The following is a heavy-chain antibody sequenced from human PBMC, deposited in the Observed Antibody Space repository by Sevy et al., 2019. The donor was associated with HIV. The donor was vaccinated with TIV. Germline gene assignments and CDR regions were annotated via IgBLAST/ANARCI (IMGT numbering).Heavy chain of an antibody. J-gene: IGHJ3*02. D-gene: IGHD3-16*02. Sequence: ASVKVPCKASGYTFTGYYMHWVRQAPGQGLEWMGWINPNSGGTNYAQKFQGRVTMTRDTSISTAYMELSRLRSDDTAVYYCARDRLRLGELSLSPSDAFDIWGQGTMVTVSS. CDR1: GYTFTGYY. V-gene: IGHV1-2*02. CDR3: ARDRLRLGELSLSPSDAFDI. CDR2: INPNSGGT.